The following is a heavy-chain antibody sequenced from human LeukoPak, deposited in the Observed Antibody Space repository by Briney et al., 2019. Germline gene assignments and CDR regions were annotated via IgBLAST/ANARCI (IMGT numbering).Heavy chain of an antibody. CDR3: AKNPYEYYFDY. CDR1: GYTLTGYY. Sequence: GASVKVSCKASGYTLTGYYMHWLRQAPGQGLEWMGWINPNSGDTNYAQKFQGRVTMTRDTSISTAYMELSRLTSDDTAVYYSAKNPYEYYFDYWGQGTLVTVSS. CDR2: INPNSGDT. V-gene: IGHV1-2*02. D-gene: IGHD5-12*01. J-gene: IGHJ4*02.